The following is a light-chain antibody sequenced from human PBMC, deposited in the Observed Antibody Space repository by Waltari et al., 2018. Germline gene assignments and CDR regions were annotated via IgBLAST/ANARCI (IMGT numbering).Light chain of an antibody. CDR2: EAS. Sequence: DIQMTQSPSTLSASVDRVTITCRASQSITRWLAWYQQKPGKAPKLLIYEASISESGVPSRFSGSGSGTEFTLTISSLQPDDFATYYCQQYKSYVLTFGGGTKVEI. CDR3: QQYKSYVLT. CDR1: QSITRW. V-gene: IGKV1-5*03. J-gene: IGKJ4*01.